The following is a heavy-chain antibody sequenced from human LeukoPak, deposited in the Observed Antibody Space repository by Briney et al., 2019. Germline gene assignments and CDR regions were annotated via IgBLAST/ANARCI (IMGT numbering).Heavy chain of an antibody. CDR1: GYTFTSXG. J-gene: IGHJ3*02. V-gene: IGHV3-30-3*01. CDR2: ISYDGSNK. Sequence: SCKASGYTFTSXGIXXXRQAXGXXXXXXXVISYDGSNKYYADSVKGRFTISRDNSKNTLYLQMNSLRAEDTAVYYCARVTFGVGGDAFDIWDQGTMVTVSS. D-gene: IGHD3-3*01. CDR3: ARVTFGVGGDAFDI.